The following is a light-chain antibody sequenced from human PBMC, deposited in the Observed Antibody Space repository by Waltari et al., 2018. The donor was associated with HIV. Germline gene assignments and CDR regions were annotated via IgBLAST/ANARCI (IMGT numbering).Light chain of an antibody. J-gene: IGLJ3*02. Sequence: QSALTQPPSVSGSPGQSVTISCIGTSSDIGSFDHVSWFQQPPGSAPNLLIFGVSNRPSGVPDRFSGSKSGNTASLTISGLQAEDEADYYCSSYRSSITLLFGGGTKLTVL. CDR3: SSYRSSITLL. CDR1: SSDIGSFDH. V-gene: IGLV2-18*02. CDR2: GVS.